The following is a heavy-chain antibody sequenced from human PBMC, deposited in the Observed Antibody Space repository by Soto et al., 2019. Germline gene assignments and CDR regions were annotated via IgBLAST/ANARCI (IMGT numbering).Heavy chain of an antibody. CDR1: GFTFSAYY. Sequence: QVQLVVSGGGLVNPGGSLRLSCAASGFTFSAYYMSWIRQAPGQGLVWASYISSGGGTIYYADSAKGRFTISRDNAKSSLYLQMNSLRAEDTAVYYCAREYCSGGSCYQYFQHWGQGTLVTVSS. J-gene: IGHJ1*01. CDR3: AREYCSGGSCYQYFQH. V-gene: IGHV3-11*01. CDR2: ISSGGGTI. D-gene: IGHD2-15*01.